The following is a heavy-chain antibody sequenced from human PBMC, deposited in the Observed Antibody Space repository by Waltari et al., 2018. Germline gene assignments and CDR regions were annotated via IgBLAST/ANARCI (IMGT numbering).Heavy chain of an antibody. V-gene: IGHV4-4*07. J-gene: IGHJ4*02. CDR2: IYTSGST. Sequence: QVQLQESGPGLVKPSETLSLTCTVSGGSISSYYWSWILQPAGKGLERLGRIYTSGSTNYNPTLKSRVTMSVDTSKNQFSVKLSSVTAADTAVYYCARYGPDVTPASFDYWGQGTLVTVSS. CDR3: ARYGPDVTPASFDY. D-gene: IGHD2-15*01. CDR1: GGSISSYY.